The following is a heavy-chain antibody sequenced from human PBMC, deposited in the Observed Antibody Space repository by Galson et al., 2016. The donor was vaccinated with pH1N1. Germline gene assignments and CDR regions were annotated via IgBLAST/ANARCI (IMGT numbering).Heavy chain of an antibody. V-gene: IGHV1-46*01. CDR1: GYSVTRYY. CDR2: IDPSDGTT. J-gene: IGHJ4*02. CDR3: ARRYYFDY. Sequence: SVKVSCKAAGYSVTRYYRHWVRQAPGQGLEWMGIIDPSDGTTTYSQKFQGRIILTRDTSTNSVHMELTTLRPDDSATYFCARRYYFDYWGQGTLVTVSS.